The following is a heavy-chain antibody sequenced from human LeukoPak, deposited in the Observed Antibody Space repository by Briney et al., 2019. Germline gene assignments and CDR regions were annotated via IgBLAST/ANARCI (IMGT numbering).Heavy chain of an antibody. J-gene: IGHJ4*02. CDR1: GFTFSSYG. Sequence: PGRSLRLSCAASGFTFSSYGMHWVRQAPGKGLEWVAVIWYDGSNKYYADSVKGRFTISRDNSKNTLYLQMNSLRAEDTAVYYCARGYYYDSSGYPRYFDYWGQGTLVTVSS. V-gene: IGHV3-33*01. D-gene: IGHD3-22*01. CDR3: ARGYYYDSSGYPRYFDY. CDR2: IWYDGSNK.